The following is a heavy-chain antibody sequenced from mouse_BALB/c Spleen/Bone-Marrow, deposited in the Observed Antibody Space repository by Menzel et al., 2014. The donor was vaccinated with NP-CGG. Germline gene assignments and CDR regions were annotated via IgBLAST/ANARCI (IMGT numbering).Heavy chain of an antibody. Sequence: VQGVESGAELVKPGASVKLSCKASGYTFTSYYMYWVKQRPGQGLEWFGEINPSNGGTNFNEKFKSKATLTVDKSSSTAYMQLNSLTSEDSAVYYCSLLGDYWGQGTTLTVSS. CDR2: INPSNGGT. V-gene: IGHV1-53*01. CDR1: GYTFTSYY. J-gene: IGHJ2*01. D-gene: IGHD1-1*01. CDR3: SLLGDY.